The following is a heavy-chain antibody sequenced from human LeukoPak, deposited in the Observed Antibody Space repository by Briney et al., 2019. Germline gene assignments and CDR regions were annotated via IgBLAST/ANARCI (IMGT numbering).Heavy chain of an antibody. Sequence: PSETLSLTCAVYGVSFSGYYWSWIRQPPGKGLEWIGEINHSGSTNYNPSLKSRVTISVDTSKNQFSLKLSSVTAADTAVYYCARGGGLALFDYWGQGTLVTVSS. CDR2: INHSGST. J-gene: IGHJ4*02. V-gene: IGHV4-34*01. CDR3: ARGGGLALFDY. CDR1: GVSFSGYY. D-gene: IGHD4-23*01.